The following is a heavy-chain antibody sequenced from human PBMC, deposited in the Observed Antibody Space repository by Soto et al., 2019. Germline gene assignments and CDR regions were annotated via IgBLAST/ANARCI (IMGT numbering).Heavy chain of an antibody. Sequence: QVQLVQSGAEVKKPGSSVKVSCKASGGTFSTSAITWVRQAPGQGLEWMGGIIPVFGTAHYAQKFQGRVTITADXXTXTXXMELSSLRSEDTAVYYCARALEEYYYDSAGYYSGYWGQGTLVTVST. V-gene: IGHV1-69*12. J-gene: IGHJ4*02. CDR3: ARALEEYYYDSAGYYSGY. CDR2: IIPVFGTA. D-gene: IGHD3-22*01. CDR1: GGTFSTSA.